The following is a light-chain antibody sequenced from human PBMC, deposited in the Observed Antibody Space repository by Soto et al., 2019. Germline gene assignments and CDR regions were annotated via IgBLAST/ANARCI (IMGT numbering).Light chain of an antibody. J-gene: IGKJ1*01. V-gene: IGKV2-28*01. CDR2: FGS. CDR1: QSLLQSNGYNY. CDR3: MQAQQTPLP. Sequence: DIVMTQSPLSLPVTPGEPASISCSSSQSLLQSNGYNYLDWYLQKPGQSPQLLIYFGSYRASGVPVRSSGSVSGTDFKVRIMRVEAEDVGDYYLMQAQQTPLPFGERANLEI.